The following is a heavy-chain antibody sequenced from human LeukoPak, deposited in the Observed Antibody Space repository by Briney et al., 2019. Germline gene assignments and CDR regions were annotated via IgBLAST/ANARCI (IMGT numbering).Heavy chain of an antibody. CDR1: GGSISSSSYY. CDR3: ARNHLFDCSGGSCYGCWFDP. D-gene: IGHD2-15*01. Sequence: PSETLSLTCTVSGGSISSSSYYWGWIRQPPGKGLEWIGSIYYSGSTYYSPSLKSRVTISVDTSKNQFSLKLSSVTAADTAVYYCARNHLFDCSGGSCYGCWFDPWGQGTLVTVSS. J-gene: IGHJ5*02. V-gene: IGHV4-39*01. CDR2: IYYSGST.